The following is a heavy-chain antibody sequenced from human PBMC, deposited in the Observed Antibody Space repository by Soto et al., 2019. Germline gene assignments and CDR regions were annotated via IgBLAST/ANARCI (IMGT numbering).Heavy chain of an antibody. CDR2: ISGSGGST. Sequence: HPGGSLRLSCAASGFTFSSYAMSWVRQAPGKGLEWVSAISGSGGSTYYADSVKGRFTISRDNSKNTLYLQMNSLRAEDTAVYYCAKEDIVVVVAATGAFDIWGQGTMVTVSS. CDR1: GFTFSSYA. V-gene: IGHV3-23*01. D-gene: IGHD2-15*01. CDR3: AKEDIVVVVAATGAFDI. J-gene: IGHJ3*02.